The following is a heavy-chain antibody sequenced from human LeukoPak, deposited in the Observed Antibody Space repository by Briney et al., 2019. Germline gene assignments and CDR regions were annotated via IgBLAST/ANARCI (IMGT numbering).Heavy chain of an antibody. Sequence: LPGGSLRLSCAASGFTFSSYAMHWVRQAPGKGLEWVAVISYDGSNKYYADSVKGRFTISRDNSKNTLYLQMNSLRAEDTALYYCARGLCGGDCYDYWGQGTLVTVSS. D-gene: IGHD2-21*01. J-gene: IGHJ4*02. V-gene: IGHV3-30-3*01. CDR2: ISYDGSNK. CDR3: ARGLCGGDCYDY. CDR1: GFTFSSYA.